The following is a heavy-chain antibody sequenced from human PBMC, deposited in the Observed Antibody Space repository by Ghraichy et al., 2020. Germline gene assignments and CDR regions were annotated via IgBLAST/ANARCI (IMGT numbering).Heavy chain of an antibody. CDR3: AKDNLWFGESEDDYAFDI. D-gene: IGHD3-10*01. Sequence: GGSLRLSCAASGFTFSSYAMSWVRQAPGKGLEWVSAISGSGGSTYYADSVKGRFTISRDNSKNTLYLQMNSLRAEDTAVYYCAKDNLWFGESEDDYAFDIWGQGTMVTVSS. J-gene: IGHJ3*02. CDR1: GFTFSSYA. CDR2: ISGSGGST. V-gene: IGHV3-23*01.